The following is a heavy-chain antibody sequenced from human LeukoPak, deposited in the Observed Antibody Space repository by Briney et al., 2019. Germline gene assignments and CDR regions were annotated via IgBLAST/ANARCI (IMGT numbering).Heavy chain of an antibody. CDR2: IYSSGST. D-gene: IGHD3-22*01. CDR3: VRDSYYYDSSAYYFDY. CDR1: GNSISNYY. J-gene: IGHJ4*02. V-gene: IGHV4-4*07. Sequence: LETLSLTCTVSGNSISNYYWSWIRQPAGKGLEWIGRIYSSGSTNYNPSLKSRVTLSIDTSKNQFSLKLTSVTAADTAVYYCVRDSYYYDSSAYYFDYWGQGALVTVSS.